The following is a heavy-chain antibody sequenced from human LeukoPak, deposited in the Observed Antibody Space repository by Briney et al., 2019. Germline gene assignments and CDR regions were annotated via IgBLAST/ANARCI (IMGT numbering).Heavy chain of an antibody. Sequence: GGSLRLSCTASGFTSGDYAMSWSRQAPGKGLEWVASINSDGSEGYYADVVKGRFTISRDNAKNSLYLQINSLRAEDTAVYYCARSSYSSSSSVWGQGTMVTVSS. CDR1: GFTSGDYA. V-gene: IGHV3-7*03. J-gene: IGHJ3*01. CDR2: INSDGSEG. D-gene: IGHD6-6*01. CDR3: ARSSYSSSSSV.